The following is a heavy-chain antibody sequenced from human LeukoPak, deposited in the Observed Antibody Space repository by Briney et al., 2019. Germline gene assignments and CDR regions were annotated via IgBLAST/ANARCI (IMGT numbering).Heavy chain of an antibody. CDR3: ATGVNYDSRQTTNY. V-gene: IGHV1-24*01. CDR2: FDPEDGET. D-gene: IGHD3-22*01. CDR1: GYTLTELS. J-gene: IGHJ4*02. Sequence: ASVKVSCKVSGYTLTELSMHWVRQAPGKGLEWMGGFDPEDGETIYAQKFQGRVTMTEDTSTDTAYMELSSLRSEDTAVYYCATGVNYDSRQTTNYWGQGTLVTVSS.